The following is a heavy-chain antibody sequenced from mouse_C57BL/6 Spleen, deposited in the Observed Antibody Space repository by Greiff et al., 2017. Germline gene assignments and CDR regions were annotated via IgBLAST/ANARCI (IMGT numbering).Heavy chain of an antibody. Sequence: VQLQQPGAELVRPGTSVKLSCKASGYTFTSYWMHWVKQRPGQGLEWIGVIDPSDSYTNYNQKFKGKATLTVDTSSSTAYMQLSSLTSEDSAVYYCALITTVVRAMDYWGQGTSVTVSS. CDR2: IDPSDSYT. CDR1: GYTFTSYW. CDR3: ALITTVVRAMDY. V-gene: IGHV1-59*01. D-gene: IGHD1-1*01. J-gene: IGHJ4*01.